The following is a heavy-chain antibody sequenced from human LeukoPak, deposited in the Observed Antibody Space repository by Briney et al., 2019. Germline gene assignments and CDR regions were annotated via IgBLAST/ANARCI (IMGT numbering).Heavy chain of an antibody. Sequence: SETLSPTCTVSGGSISSGDYYWSWIRQPPGKGLEWIGYIYYSGSTYYNPSLKSRVTISVDTSKNQFSLKLSSVTAADTAVYYCARAYYYDSSGYYTNWFDPWGQGTLVTVSS. CDR2: IYYSGST. D-gene: IGHD3-22*01. J-gene: IGHJ5*02. V-gene: IGHV4-30-4*08. CDR3: ARAYYYDSSGYYTNWFDP. CDR1: GGSISSGDYY.